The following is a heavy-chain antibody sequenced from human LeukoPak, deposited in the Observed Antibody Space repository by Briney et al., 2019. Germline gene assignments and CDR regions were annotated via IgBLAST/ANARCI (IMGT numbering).Heavy chain of an antibody. V-gene: IGHV4-34*01. CDR1: GGSFSGYY. CDR2: INHSGST. D-gene: IGHD3-3*01. CDR3: AREAQVFYDFWSGYQSRYFDY. Sequence: STTLSLTCAVYGGSFSGYYWSWIRQPPGKGLEWIGEINHSGSTNYNPSLKSRVTISVDTSKNQFSLKLSSVTAADTAVYYCAREAQVFYDFWSGYQSRYFDYWGQGTLVTVSS. J-gene: IGHJ4*02.